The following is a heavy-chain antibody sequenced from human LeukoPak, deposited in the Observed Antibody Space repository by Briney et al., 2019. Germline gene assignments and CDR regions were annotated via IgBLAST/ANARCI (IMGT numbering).Heavy chain of an antibody. CDR2: INHSGST. J-gene: IGHJ2*01. Sequence: KPSETLSLTCAVYGGSFSGYYWSWIRQPPGKGLEWIGEINHSGSTNYNPSLKSRVTISVDTSKNQFSLKLSSVTAADTAVYYCARRGGLYPSWFHWYFDLWGRGTLVTVSS. CDR3: ARRGGLYPSWFHWYFDL. CDR1: GGSFSGYY. V-gene: IGHV4-34*01. D-gene: IGHD6-13*01.